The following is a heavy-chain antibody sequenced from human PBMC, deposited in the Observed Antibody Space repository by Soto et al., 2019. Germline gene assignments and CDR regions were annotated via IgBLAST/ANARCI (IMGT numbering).Heavy chain of an antibody. V-gene: IGHV3-30-3*01. CDR1: GFTFSSYA. CDR2: ISYDGSNK. Sequence: GGSLRLSCAASGFTFSSYAMHWVRQAPGKGLEWVAVISYDGSNKYYADSVKGRFTISRDNSKNTLYLQMNSLRAEDTAVYYCARVRDYGVFGAFDIWGQGTMVTVSS. D-gene: IGHD4-17*01. J-gene: IGHJ3*02. CDR3: ARVRDYGVFGAFDI.